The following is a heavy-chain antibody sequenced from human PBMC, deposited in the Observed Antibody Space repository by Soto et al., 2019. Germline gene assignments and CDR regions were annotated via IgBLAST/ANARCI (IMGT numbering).Heavy chain of an antibody. CDR1: VYSSIIGDY. V-gene: IGHV4-38-2*02. J-gene: IGHJ5*02. D-gene: IGHD3-22*01. Sequence: SATXSLTCSVSVYSSIIGDYFVCLRQPPGKVLEWIGSIYHCGSTYYNPSLNSRVTLSIYMTNNHVSLILNSVTAADTAVYYCARVGPWVKYYHDRSTYNFEPWLDTWGQGTLVNVS. CDR3: ARVGPWVKYYHDRSTYNFEPWLDT. CDR2: IYHCGST.